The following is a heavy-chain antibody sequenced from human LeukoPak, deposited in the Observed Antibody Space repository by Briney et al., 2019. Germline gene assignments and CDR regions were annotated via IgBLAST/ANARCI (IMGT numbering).Heavy chain of an antibody. CDR3: AGNVQLERAFDY. V-gene: IGHV3-21*01. CDR1: GFIFSTYN. Sequence: GGSLRLSCAASGFIFSTYNMAWVRQAPGKGLEWVSSITSRSSYIYYVDSVKGPFNISRDNAKNSLYLQMNSLRAEDTAVYYCAGNVQLERAFDYWGQGTLVTVSS. D-gene: IGHD1-1*01. J-gene: IGHJ4*02. CDR2: ITSRSSYI.